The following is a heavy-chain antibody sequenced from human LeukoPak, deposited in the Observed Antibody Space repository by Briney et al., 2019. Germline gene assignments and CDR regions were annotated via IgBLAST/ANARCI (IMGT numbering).Heavy chain of an antibody. CDR1: GFTFGAYW. J-gene: IGHJ4*02. D-gene: IGHD3-16*02. V-gene: IGHV3-7*01. CDR3: ARHIVGEQNFDY. CDR2: IKDDGSAQ. Sequence: GGSLTLPCAASGFTFGAYWMSWFRKAPGKGPEWVASIKDDGSAQFYVDSLEGRFTISRDNAKNTLYLQMDTMRVEDTAVYYCARHIVGEQNFDYWSQGTLVTVSS.